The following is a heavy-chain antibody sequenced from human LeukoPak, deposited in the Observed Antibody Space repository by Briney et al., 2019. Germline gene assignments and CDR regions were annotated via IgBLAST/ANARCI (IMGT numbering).Heavy chain of an antibody. CDR1: GFSFSTNG. V-gene: IGHV3-23*01. CDR3: AKMQGYFDY. CDR2: ISGSGTT. Sequence: GGSLRLSCAASGFSFSTNGMSWVRQAPGKGLEWVSAISGSGTTYYADSVKGRFTISRDNSKYTVSLQMNSLRAEDTAVYHCAKMQGYFDYWGQGTLVVVSS. J-gene: IGHJ4*02.